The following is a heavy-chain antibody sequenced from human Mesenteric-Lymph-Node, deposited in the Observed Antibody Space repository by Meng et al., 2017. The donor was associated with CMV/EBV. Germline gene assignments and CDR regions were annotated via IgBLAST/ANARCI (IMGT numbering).Heavy chain of an antibody. CDR2: ISSSSSYK. CDR3: AKGNGGPAAKYYYYGMDV. CDR1: GFTFSSYS. D-gene: IGHD2-2*01. V-gene: IGHV3-21*01. Sequence: GESLKISCAASGFTFSSYSMNWVRQAPGKGLEWVSSISSSSSYKNYADSVRGRFTISRDNAKNSLYLQMNSLRAEDTAVYYCAKGNGGPAAKYYYYGMDVWGQGTTVTVSS. J-gene: IGHJ6*02.